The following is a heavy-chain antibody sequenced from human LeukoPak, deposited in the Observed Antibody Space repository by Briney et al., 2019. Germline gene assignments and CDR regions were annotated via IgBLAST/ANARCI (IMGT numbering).Heavy chain of an antibody. CDR2: IYYSGST. V-gene: IGHV4-59*01. J-gene: IGHJ3*02. D-gene: IGHD5-24*01. Sequence: SKTLSLTCTVSGGSISSYYWSWIRQPPGKGLEWIGYIYYSGSTNYNPSLKSRVTISVDTSKNQFSLKLSSVTAADTAVYYCARSRDGFFPDYAFDIWVQGTMVTVSS. CDR3: ARSRDGFFPDYAFDI. CDR1: GGSISSYY.